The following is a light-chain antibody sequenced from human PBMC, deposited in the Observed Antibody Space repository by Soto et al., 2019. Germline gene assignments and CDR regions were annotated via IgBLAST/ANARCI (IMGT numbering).Light chain of an antibody. J-gene: IGKJ1*01. CDR2: AAS. CDR1: QGISTY. CDR3: QQSYITLWT. Sequence: DIQMTQSPSSLSASVGYRVTITCRASQGISTYLNWYQQKPGKAPKLLIYAASSLQSGVPSRFSGSGSETDFTLTISSLQPEDFATYYCQQSYITLWTFGQGTKVDIK. V-gene: IGKV1-39*01.